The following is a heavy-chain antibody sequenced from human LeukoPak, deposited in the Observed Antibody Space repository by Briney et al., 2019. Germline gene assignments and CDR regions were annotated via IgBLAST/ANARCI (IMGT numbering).Heavy chain of an antibody. CDR3: AKETNVNYYDSSGASY. V-gene: IGHV3-23*01. CDR2: ISGSGGST. D-gene: IGHD3-22*01. CDR1: GFTFSSYA. Sequence: GGSLRLSCAASGFTFSSYAMSWVRQAPGKGLEWVSAISGSGGSTYYADSVKGRFTISRDNSKNTLYLQMNSLRAEDTAVYYCAKETNVNYYDSSGASYWGQGTLVTVSP. J-gene: IGHJ4*02.